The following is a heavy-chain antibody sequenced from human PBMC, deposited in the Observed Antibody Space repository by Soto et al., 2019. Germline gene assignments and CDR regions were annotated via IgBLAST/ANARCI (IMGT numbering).Heavy chain of an antibody. CDR2: IYPGDSDT. Sequence: GGSLKISCKGSGYSFTSYWIGWVRQMPGKGLEWMGIIYPGDSDTRYSPSFQGQVTISADKSISTAYLQWSSLKASDTAMYYRARSDSVVVPAARRVNMDVWGKGTTVTVSS. D-gene: IGHD2-2*01. J-gene: IGHJ6*03. CDR1: GYSFTSYW. V-gene: IGHV5-51*01. CDR3: ARSDSVVVPAARRVNMDV.